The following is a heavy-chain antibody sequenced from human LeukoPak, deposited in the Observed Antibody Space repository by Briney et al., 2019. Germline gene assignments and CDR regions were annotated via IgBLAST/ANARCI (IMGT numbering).Heavy chain of an antibody. J-gene: IGHJ4*02. Sequence: GGSLRLSCAASGFTFSSYGMHWVRQAPGNGLEWVTFIRYDGSDKYYADSVKGRFTISRDNSKNTLYLQMNSLRAEDTAVYYCAKESGTAVAGNYYFDYWGQGTLVTVSS. CDR1: GFTFSSYG. CDR2: IRYDGSDK. V-gene: IGHV3-30*02. CDR3: AKESGTAVAGNYYFDY. D-gene: IGHD6-19*01.